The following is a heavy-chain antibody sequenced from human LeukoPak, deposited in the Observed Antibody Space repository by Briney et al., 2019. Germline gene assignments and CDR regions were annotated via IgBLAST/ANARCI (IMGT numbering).Heavy chain of an antibody. CDR1: GFTVSNNS. CDR2: ISGSGGST. D-gene: IGHD2-15*01. J-gene: IGHJ4*02. CDR3: AKTGSCSGGSCYSPPDY. V-gene: IGHV3-23*01. Sequence: PGGSLRLSCAASGFTVSNNSMSWVRQAPGKGLEWVSAISGSGGSTYYADSVKGRFTISRDNSKNTLYLQMNSLRAEDTAVYYCAKTGSCSGGSCYSPPDYWGQGTLVTVSS.